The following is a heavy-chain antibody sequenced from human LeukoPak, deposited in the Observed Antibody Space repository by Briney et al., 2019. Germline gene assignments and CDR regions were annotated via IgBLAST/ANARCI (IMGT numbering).Heavy chain of an antibody. J-gene: IGHJ5*02. CDR1: GGSITSGDSF. CDR3: ATDPLAVAGYNWFDP. D-gene: IGHD6-13*01. CDR2: ISYSGSP. Sequence: SQTLSLTCTISGGSITSGDSFWTWIRHHPEKGLEWIGYISYSGSPYYNPSLQTRVTISSDMSKNQFSLNLASVTAADTAVYYCATDPLAVAGYNWFDPWGQGTLVTVSS. V-gene: IGHV4-31*03.